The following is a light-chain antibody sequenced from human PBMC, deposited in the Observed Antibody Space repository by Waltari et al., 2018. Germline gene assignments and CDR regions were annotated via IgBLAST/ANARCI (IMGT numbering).Light chain of an antibody. CDR1: QSVSSY. Sequence: EIVLTQSPATLSLAPGERATLSCRASQSVSSYLAWYQQNPGQAPRLLGYDASNRATGIPARFSGSGSGTDFTLTISSLEPEDFAVYYCQQRSNWPWTFGQGTKVEIK. J-gene: IGKJ1*01. CDR3: QQRSNWPWT. CDR2: DAS. V-gene: IGKV3-11*01.